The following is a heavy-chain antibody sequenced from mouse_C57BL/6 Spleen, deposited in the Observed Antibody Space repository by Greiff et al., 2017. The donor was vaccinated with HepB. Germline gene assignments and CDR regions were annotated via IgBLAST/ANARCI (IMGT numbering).Heavy chain of an antibody. V-gene: IGHV1-15*01. CDR2: IDPETGGT. CDR3: TRSGDYYGRNFDY. J-gene: IGHJ2*01. Sequence: QVQLQQSGAELVRPGASVTLSCKASGYTFTDYEMHWVKQTPVHGLEWIGAIDPETGGTAYNQKFKGKATLTADKSSSTAYMELRSLTSEDSAVYYCTRSGDYYGRNFDYWGQGTTLTVSS. D-gene: IGHD1-1*01. CDR1: GYTFTDYE.